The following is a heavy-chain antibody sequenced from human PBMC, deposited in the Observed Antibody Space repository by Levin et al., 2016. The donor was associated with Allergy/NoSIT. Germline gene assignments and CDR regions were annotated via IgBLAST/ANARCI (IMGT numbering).Heavy chain of an antibody. CDR2: ISGSGGST. Sequence: GGSLRLSCAASGFTFSSYAMSWVRQAPGKGLEWVSAISGSGGSTYYADSVKGRFTISRDNSKNTLYLQMNSLRAEDTAVYYCATGTYYYDSSGGGFDYWGQGTLVTVSS. D-gene: IGHD3-22*01. V-gene: IGHV3-23*01. J-gene: IGHJ4*02. CDR1: GFTFSSYA. CDR3: ATGTYYYDSSGGGFDY.